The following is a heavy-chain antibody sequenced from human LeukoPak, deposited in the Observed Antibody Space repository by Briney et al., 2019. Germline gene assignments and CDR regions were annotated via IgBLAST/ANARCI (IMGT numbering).Heavy chain of an antibody. CDR2: IYPGDSDT. Sequence: GESLKISCRGSGYSFTSYWIGWVRQMPGKGLEWMGIIYPGDSDTRYSPSFQGQVTISADKSISTAYLQWSSLKASDTAMYYCARGGTYYYDSSGYCLDYWGQGTLVTVSS. CDR3: ARGGTYYYDSSGYCLDY. V-gene: IGHV5-51*01. J-gene: IGHJ4*02. D-gene: IGHD3-22*01. CDR1: GYSFTSYW.